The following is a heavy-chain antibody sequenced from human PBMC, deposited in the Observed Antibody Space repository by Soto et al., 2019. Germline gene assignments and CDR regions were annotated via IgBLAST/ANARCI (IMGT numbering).Heavy chain of an antibody. CDR3: AKDYLDSRSSSRASAYYYYYMDV. Sequence: PCGSLRLSCAASGFTFSSFAISWVRQAPGKGLEGVSAISGSGGSTYYADSVKGRFTISRDNSKNTLYLQMNSLRAEDTAVYYCAKDYLDSRSSSRASAYYYYYMDVWGKGTTVTVSS. D-gene: IGHD6-6*01. V-gene: IGHV3-23*01. J-gene: IGHJ6*03. CDR2: ISGSGGST. CDR1: GFTFSSFA.